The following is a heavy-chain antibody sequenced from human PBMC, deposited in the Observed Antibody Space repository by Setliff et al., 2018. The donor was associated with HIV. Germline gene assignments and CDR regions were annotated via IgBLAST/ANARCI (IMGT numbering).Heavy chain of an antibody. CDR1: GYSISSGYY. CDR3: ARLGDYGSGGWFDP. CDR2: IYHTGST. Sequence: SETLSLTCAVSGYSISSGYYWGWIRQPPGKGLEWIGSIYHTGSTYYNPSLKSRVTISVDTSKNQFSLKLSSVTAADTAVFYCARLGDYGSGGWFDPWGQGTLVTVSS. D-gene: IGHD3-10*01. V-gene: IGHV4-38-2*01. J-gene: IGHJ5*02.